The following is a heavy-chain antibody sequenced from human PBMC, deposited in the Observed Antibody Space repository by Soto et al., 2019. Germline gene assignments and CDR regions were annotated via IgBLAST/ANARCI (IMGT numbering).Heavy chain of an antibody. D-gene: IGHD3-9*01. CDR3: ARRDYDILTGYYPFDY. V-gene: IGHV4-39*01. Sequence: SETLSLTCTVSGGSVSSSSYYWGWIRQPPGKGLEWIGSIYYSGSTYYNPSLKSRVTISVDTSKNQFSLKLSSVTAADTAVYYCARRDYDILTGYYPFDYWGQGTLVTVSS. CDR2: IYYSGST. J-gene: IGHJ4*02. CDR1: GGSVSSSSYY.